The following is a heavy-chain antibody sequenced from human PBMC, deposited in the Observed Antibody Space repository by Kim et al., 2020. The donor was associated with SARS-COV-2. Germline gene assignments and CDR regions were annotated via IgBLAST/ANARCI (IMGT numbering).Heavy chain of an antibody. Sequence: GGSLRLSCGASGFTFSSYAMHWVRQAPGKGLEWVAVISYDGSDKYYTESVKGRFTISRYNSGDTLYVQMNSLRPEDTGVYFCARAPGGTGAYYYGMDIWGRGTTVTV. CDR3: ARAPGGTGAYYYGMDI. V-gene: IGHV3-30*04. J-gene: IGHJ6*02. D-gene: IGHD6-13*01. CDR1: GFTFSSYA. CDR2: ISYDGSDK.